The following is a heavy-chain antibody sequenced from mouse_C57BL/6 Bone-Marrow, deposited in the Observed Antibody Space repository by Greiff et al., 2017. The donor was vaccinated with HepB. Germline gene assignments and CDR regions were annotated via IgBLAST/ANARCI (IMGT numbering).Heavy chain of an antibody. D-gene: IGHD2-4*01. Sequence: EVHLVESGGGLVKPGGSLKLSCAASGFTFSSYAMSWVRQTPEKRLEWVATISDGGSYTYYPDNVKGRFTISRDNAKNNLYLQMSHLKSEDTAMYYCAMGGIYYDYDGLAYWGQGTLVTVSA. CDR2: ISDGGSYT. CDR3: AMGGIYYDYDGLAY. J-gene: IGHJ3*01. CDR1: GFTFSSYA. V-gene: IGHV5-4*01.